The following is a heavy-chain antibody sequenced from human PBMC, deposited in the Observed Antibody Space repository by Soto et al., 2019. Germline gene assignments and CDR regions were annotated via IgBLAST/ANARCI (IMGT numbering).Heavy chain of an antibody. CDR2: ISTYNGNT. CDR3: ARGFRVAATRWWFDP. J-gene: IGHJ5*02. D-gene: IGHD2-15*01. V-gene: IGHV1-18*01. CDR1: GYTFTSYD. Sequence: QVQLVQSGAEVKKPGASVKVSCKASGYTFTSYDISWVRQAPGQGLEWMGWISTYNGNTNYAQKLQGRVTMTTDTSTSTAYMELRSRRSDDTALYSCARGFRVAATRWWFDPWGQGTLVTVSS.